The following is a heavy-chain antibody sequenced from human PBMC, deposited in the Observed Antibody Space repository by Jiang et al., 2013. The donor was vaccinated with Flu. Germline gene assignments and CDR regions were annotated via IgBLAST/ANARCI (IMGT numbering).Heavy chain of an antibody. CDR2: INSDGSST. J-gene: IGHJ6*02. D-gene: IGHD2-15*01. V-gene: IGHV3-74*01. CDR3: ARVAGYCSGGSCYYGMDV. Sequence: QLVESGGGLVQPGGSLRLSCAASGFTFSSYWMHWVRQAPGKGLVWVSRINSDGSSTSYADSVKGRFTISRDNAKNTLYLQMNSLRAEDTAVYYCARVAGYCSGGSCYYGMDVWGQGTTVTVSS. CDR1: GFTFSSYW.